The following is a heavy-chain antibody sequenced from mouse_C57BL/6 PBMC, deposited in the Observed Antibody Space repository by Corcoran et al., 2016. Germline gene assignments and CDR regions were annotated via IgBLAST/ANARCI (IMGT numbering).Heavy chain of an antibody. D-gene: IGHD6-2*01. J-gene: IGHJ4*01. CDR1: GYTFTDYY. Sequence: EVQLQQSGPELVKPGASMKISCKASGYTFTDYYMNWVKQSHGKSLEWIGDINPNNGGTSYNQKFKGKATLTVDKSSSTAYMELRSLTSEDSAVYYCAVSPPMDYWGQGTSVTVSS. CDR3: AVSPPMDY. CDR2: INPNNGGT. V-gene: IGHV1-26*01.